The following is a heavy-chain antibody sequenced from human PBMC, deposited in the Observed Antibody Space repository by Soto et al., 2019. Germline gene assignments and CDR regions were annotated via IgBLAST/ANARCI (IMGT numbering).Heavy chain of an antibody. V-gene: IGHV3-53*01. J-gene: IGHJ4*02. D-gene: IGHD4-4*01. CDR1: GFTVSNNY. CDR3: AKDRDDYRNYVFDY. Sequence: EVQLVESGGGLIQPGGSLRLSCAVSGFTVSNNYMSWVRQAPGKGLEGVSVIYSGGYTAYGDSVKGRFTISRDNSKNTLYLQMNSLRVEDTAVYYCAKDRDDYRNYVFDYWGQGTLVTVSS. CDR2: IYSGGYT.